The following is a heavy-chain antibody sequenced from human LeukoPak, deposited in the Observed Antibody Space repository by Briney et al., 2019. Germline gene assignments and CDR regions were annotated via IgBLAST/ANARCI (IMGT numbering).Heavy chain of an antibody. Sequence: CVSYISISSSTIYYADSVKGRFTISRDNAKNSLYLQMNSLRAEDTAVYYCARGRGGNAFDIWGQGTMVTVSS. CDR2: ISISSSTI. V-gene: IGHV3-48*01. CDR3: ARGRGGNAFDI. D-gene: IGHD2-15*01. J-gene: IGHJ3*02.